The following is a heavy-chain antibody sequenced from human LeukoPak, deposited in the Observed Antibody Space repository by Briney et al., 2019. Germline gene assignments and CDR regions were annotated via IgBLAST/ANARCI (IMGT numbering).Heavy chain of an antibody. D-gene: IGHD2-21*01. V-gene: IGHV1-2*02. CDR2: INPNSGGT. CDR1: GYTFTCYY. J-gene: IGHJ2*01. Sequence: ASVKVSCKASGYTFTCYYMHWVRQAPGQGLEWMGWINPNSGGTNYAQRFQGRVTMTRDTSISTAYMELSRLRSDDKAVYYCASLWPLNWYFDLWGRGTLVTVSS. CDR3: ASLWPLNWYFDL.